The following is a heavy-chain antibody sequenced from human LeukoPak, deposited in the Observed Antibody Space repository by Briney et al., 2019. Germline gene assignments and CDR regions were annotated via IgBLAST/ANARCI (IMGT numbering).Heavy chain of an antibody. D-gene: IGHD5-18*01. CDR3: AKDRGGAWIQLWPSSDLFDY. CDR2: ISYDGSNK. V-gene: IGHV3-30*18. Sequence: TGGSLRLSCAASGFTFSSYGMHWIRQAPGKGLEWVAVISYDGSNKYYADSVKGRFTISRDNSKNTLYLQMNSLRAEDTAVYYCAKDRGGAWIQLWPSSDLFDYWGQGTLVTVSS. CDR1: GFTFSSYG. J-gene: IGHJ4*02.